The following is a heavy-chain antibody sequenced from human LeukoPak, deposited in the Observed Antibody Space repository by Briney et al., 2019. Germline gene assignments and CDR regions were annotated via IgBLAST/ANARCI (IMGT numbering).Heavy chain of an antibody. Sequence: ASVKVSCKASGYTFTGYYMHWVRQAPGQGLEWMGWINPNSGDTNYAQKFQGRVTMTRDTSISTAYMELSRLRSDDTAVYYCARDREPSHDAFDIWGQGTMVTVSS. CDR2: INPNSGDT. J-gene: IGHJ3*02. V-gene: IGHV1-2*02. CDR3: ARDREPSHDAFDI. CDR1: GYTFTGYY. D-gene: IGHD1-26*01.